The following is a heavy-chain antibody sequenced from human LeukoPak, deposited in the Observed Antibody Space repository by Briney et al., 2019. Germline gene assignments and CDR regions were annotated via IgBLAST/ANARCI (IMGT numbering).Heavy chain of an antibody. V-gene: IGHV4-34*01. CDR1: GGSFSGYY. CDR3: ARQTRWFDP. D-gene: IGHD1-7*01. Sequence: SETLSLTCAVYGGSFSGYYWSWIRQPPGKGLEWIGEINHRGSTNYNPSLKSRVTISVDTSKNQFSLKLSSVTAADTAVYYCARQTRWFDPWGQGTLVTVSS. CDR2: INHRGST. J-gene: IGHJ5*02.